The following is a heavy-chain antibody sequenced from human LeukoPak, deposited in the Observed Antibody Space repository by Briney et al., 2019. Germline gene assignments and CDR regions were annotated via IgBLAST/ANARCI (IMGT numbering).Heavy chain of an antibody. CDR3: ARDIRAWEPQQYFDY. V-gene: IGHV3-21*01. CDR2: ISSTSRYI. Sequence: GGSLRLSCAASGFTFSSYSMNWVRQAPGKGLEWVSSISSTSRYIYYADSVKGRFTISRDNAKNSLYLQMNSLRAEDTAVYYCARDIRAWEPQQYFDYWGQGTLVTVSS. D-gene: IGHD1-26*01. J-gene: IGHJ4*02. CDR1: GFTFSSYS.